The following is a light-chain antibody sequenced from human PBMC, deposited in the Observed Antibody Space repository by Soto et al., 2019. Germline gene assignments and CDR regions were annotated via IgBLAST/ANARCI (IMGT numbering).Light chain of an antibody. Sequence: QPVLTQPPSVSGAPGQRVTISCTGSSSNIGAGYDVHWYQQLPGTAPKLLIYGNSNRPSGVPDRFSGSKSGTSASLAITGLQAEEEADYYCQSYDSSLSGHVVFGGGTKLTVL. J-gene: IGLJ2*01. V-gene: IGLV1-40*01. CDR1: SSNIGAGYD. CDR2: GNS. CDR3: QSYDSSLSGHVV.